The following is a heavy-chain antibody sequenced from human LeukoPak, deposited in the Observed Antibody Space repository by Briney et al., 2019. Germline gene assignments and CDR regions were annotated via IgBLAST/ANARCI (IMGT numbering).Heavy chain of an antibody. Sequence: GGSLRLSCVASGFTISRNWMTWVRQAPGKGLEWVANIKEDGSQIYYLDSVKGRFTISRDNTKDSSYLEMNSLRVEDTALYYCARGRATDIWGQGTMVTVTS. CDR1: GFTISRNW. V-gene: IGHV3-7*01. J-gene: IGHJ3*02. CDR2: IKEDGSQI. CDR3: ARGRATDI.